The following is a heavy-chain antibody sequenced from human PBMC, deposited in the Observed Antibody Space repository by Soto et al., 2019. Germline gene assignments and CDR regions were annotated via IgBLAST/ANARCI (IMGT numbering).Heavy chain of an antibody. J-gene: IGHJ4*02. CDR3: ARGGEWPTYYFDY. V-gene: IGHV4-34*01. CDR1: GASFSGYY. D-gene: IGHD3-10*01. Sequence: SETLSLTCAVYGASFSGYYWSWIRQPPGKGLKWIGEINHSGSTNYNPSLKSRVTISVDTSKNPFSLKLSSVTAADMAVYYCARGGEWPTYYFDYWGQGTLVTVS. CDR2: INHSGST.